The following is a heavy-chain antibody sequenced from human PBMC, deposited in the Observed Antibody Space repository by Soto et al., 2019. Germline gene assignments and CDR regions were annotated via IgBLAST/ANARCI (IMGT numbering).Heavy chain of an antibody. D-gene: IGHD6-6*01. CDR2: INPNSGGT. CDR1: GYTFTGYY. Sequence: QVQLVQSGAEVKKPGASMKVSCKASGYTFTGYYMHWVRQAPGQGLEWMGWINPNSGGTNYAQKFQGRVTMTRDTSISTAYMELSRMRSDDTAVYHCARSFHSSSSSKVLAYWGQVTLVTVSS. J-gene: IGHJ4*02. CDR3: ARSFHSSSSSKVLAY. V-gene: IGHV1-2*02.